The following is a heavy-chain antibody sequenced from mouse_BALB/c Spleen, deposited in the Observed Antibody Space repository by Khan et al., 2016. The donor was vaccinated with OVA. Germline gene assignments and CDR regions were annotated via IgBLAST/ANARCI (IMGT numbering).Heavy chain of an antibody. J-gene: IGHJ3*01. CDR1: GFTFSTYG. D-gene: IGHD1-1*01. V-gene: IGHV5-6*01. CDR3: ARLAYYYNTEGFAY. Sequence: EVQLQESGGDLVKPGGSLKLSCAASGFTFSTYGMSWVRQTPDKRREWVATISSGGSYTYYPDNVKGRFTISRDNAKNTLYLQMSSLKSEDTAMYYCARLAYYYNTEGFAYWGQGTLVTVAA. CDR2: ISSGGSYT.